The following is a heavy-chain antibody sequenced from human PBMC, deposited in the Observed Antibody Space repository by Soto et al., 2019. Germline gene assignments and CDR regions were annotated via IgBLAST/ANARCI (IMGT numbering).Heavy chain of an antibody. CDR3: ARQGSITAAAGSYYYMDV. J-gene: IGHJ6*03. V-gene: IGHV4-59*08. CDR1: GGSISSYY. D-gene: IGHD6-13*01. CDR2: IYYSGST. Sequence: SETLSLTCTVSGGSISSYYWSWIRQPPGKGLEWIGYIYYSGSTNYNPSLKSRVTISVDTSKNQFSLKLSSVTAADTAVYYCARQGSITAAAGSYYYMDVWGKGTTVTVSS.